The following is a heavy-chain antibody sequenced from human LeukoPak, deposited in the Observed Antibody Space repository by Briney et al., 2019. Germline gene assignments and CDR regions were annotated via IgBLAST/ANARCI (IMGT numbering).Heavy chain of an antibody. Sequence: PGGSLRLSCAASGFTFSSYEMNWVRQAPGKGQERVSYISSSGSTIYYADSVKGRFTISRDNAKNSLYLQMNSLRAEDTAVYYCAELGITMIGGVWGKGTTVTISS. CDR2: ISSSGSTI. J-gene: IGHJ6*04. V-gene: IGHV3-48*03. CDR1: GFTFSSYE. CDR3: AELGITMIGGV. D-gene: IGHD3-10*02.